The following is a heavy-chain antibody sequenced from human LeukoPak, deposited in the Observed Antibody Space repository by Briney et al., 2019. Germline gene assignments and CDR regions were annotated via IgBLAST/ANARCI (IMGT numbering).Heavy chain of an antibody. CDR3: ARDSGTTGEVKFDP. J-gene: IGHJ5*02. CDR2: ISGSGTI. D-gene: IGHD3-10*01. CDR1: GGSINSY. V-gene: IGHV4-4*07. Sequence: SETLSLTCTVSGGSINSYWSWIRQPAGKGLEWTGRISGSGTITYNPALQSRLSISIDTSKNQFSLKLMSVTAADTAVYYCARDSGTTGEVKFDPWGQGTLVTVSS.